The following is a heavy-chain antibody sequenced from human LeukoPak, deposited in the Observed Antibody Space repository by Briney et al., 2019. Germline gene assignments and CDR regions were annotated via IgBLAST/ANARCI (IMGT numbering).Heavy chain of an antibody. D-gene: IGHD3-10*01. V-gene: IGHV4-34*01. CDR2: INHSGST. Sequence: PSETLSLTCAVYGGSFSGYYWSWIRQPPGKGLEWIGEINHSGSTNYNPSLKSRVTISVDTSKNQFPLKLSSVTAADTAVYYCARVLWFGELLSRSDNWFDPWGQGTLVTVSS. J-gene: IGHJ5*02. CDR1: GGSFSGYY. CDR3: ARVLWFGELLSRSDNWFDP.